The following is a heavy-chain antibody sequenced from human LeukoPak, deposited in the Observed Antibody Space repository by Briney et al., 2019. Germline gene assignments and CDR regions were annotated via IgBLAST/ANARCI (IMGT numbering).Heavy chain of an antibody. CDR1: GGSISSSSYY. V-gene: IGHV4-39*07. CDR2: IYYSGST. Sequence: PSETLPLTCTVSGGSISSSSYYWGWIRQPPGKGLEWIGSIYYSGSTYYNPSLKSRVTISVDTSKNQFSLKLSSVTAADTAVYYCARVATWGGQQPNYYDSSPLVGMDVWGQGTTVTVSS. J-gene: IGHJ6*02. CDR3: ARVATWGGQQPNYYDSSPLVGMDV. D-gene: IGHD3-22*01.